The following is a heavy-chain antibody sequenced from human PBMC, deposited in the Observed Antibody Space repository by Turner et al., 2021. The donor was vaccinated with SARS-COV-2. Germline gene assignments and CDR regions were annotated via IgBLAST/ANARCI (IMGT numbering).Heavy chain of an antibody. D-gene: IGHD3-22*01. V-gene: IGHV1-69*01. CDR1: GGTFNTYA. CDR3: ARARGVDYYDSSGQRFDP. CDR2: IIPIFGTA. Sequence: QVQLVQSGAEVKKPGSSVKVSCKASGGTFNTYAISWVRQAPGQGLEWRGGIIPIFGTANYAQKFQGRVTITADESTSTAYMELSSLRSEDTAVYYCARARGVDYYDSSGQRFDPWGQGTLVTVSS. J-gene: IGHJ5*02.